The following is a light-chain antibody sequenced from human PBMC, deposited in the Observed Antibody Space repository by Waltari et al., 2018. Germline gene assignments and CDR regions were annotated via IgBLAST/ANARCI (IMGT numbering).Light chain of an antibody. Sequence: QSALTQPASVSGSPGQSITIPCTGTSSDVGGYNYVSWYQQHPGKAPKLMIYDVSNRPSGVSNRFSGSKSGNTASLTISGLQAEDEADYYCSSYTSSLTPVFGGGTKLTVL. V-gene: IGLV2-14*03. CDR2: DVS. CDR3: SSYTSSLTPV. J-gene: IGLJ3*02. CDR1: SSDVGGYNY.